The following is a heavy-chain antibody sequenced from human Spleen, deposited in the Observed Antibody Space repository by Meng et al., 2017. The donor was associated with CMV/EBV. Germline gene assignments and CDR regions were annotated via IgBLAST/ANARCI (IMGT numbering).Heavy chain of an antibody. J-gene: IGHJ4*02. CDR2: IYPGDSDT. CDR1: GYSFTSYW. CDR3: AGMGNREGYHYSVY. D-gene: IGHD5-24*01. V-gene: IGHV5-51*01. Sequence: QAPCKGSGYSFTSYWNGWVGQMPGNGLEWMGIIYPGDSDTKYRPSFQGQDTISAHKSISTAYLQWSSLKASDTAMYYCAGMGNREGYHYSVYWGQGTLVTVSS.